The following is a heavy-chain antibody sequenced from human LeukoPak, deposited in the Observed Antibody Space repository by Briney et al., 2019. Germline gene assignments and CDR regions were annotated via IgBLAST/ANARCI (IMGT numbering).Heavy chain of an antibody. V-gene: IGHV4-59*01. D-gene: IGHD2-15*01. J-gene: IGHJ4*02. CDR3: ARKISYISVFDY. CDR2: ISDSGST. Sequence: SETLSLTCTVSGGSISSYYWSWIRQPPGQGLEWIGYISDSGSTNYNPFLKSRITISVDTSGNQLSLKLSYVTAADTAVYYCARKISYISVFDYWGQGTLVTVSS. CDR1: GGSISSYY.